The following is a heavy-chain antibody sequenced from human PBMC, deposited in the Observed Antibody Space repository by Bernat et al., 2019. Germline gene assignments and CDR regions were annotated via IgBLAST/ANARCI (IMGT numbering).Heavy chain of an antibody. D-gene: IGHD3-16*01. CDR2: INHSGST. J-gene: IGHJ4*02. CDR1: GGSFSGYY. CDR3: ARDLRDYWGDY. Sequence: QVQLQQWGAGLLKPSETLSLTCAVYGGSFSGYYWSWIRQPPGKGLEWIGEINHSGSTNYNPSLKSRVTISVDTSKNQFSLKLSSVTAADTAVYYCARDLRDYWGDYWGQGTLVTVSS. V-gene: IGHV4-34*01.